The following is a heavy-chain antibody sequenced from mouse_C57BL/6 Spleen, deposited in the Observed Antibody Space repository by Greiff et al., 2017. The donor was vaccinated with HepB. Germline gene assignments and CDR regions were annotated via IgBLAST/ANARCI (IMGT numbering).Heavy chain of an antibody. V-gene: IGHV1-64*01. D-gene: IGHD2-4*01. J-gene: IGHJ3*01. CDR3: ARQNDYDGPFAY. CDR2: IHPNSGST. CDR1: GYTFTSYW. Sequence: VQLQQPGAELVKPGASVKLSCKASGYTFTSYWMHWVKQRPGQGLEWIGMIHPNSGSTNYNEKFKSKATLTVDKSSSTAYMQLSSLTSEDSAVYYFARQNDYDGPFAYWGQGTLVTVSA.